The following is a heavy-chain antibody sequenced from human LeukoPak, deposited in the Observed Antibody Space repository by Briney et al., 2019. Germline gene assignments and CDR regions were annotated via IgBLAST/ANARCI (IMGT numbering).Heavy chain of an antibody. D-gene: IGHD4-11*01. CDR2: IKQDGSEK. CDR1: EFTFSSYW. CDR3: ARASQWYSNPHSYYYMDV. J-gene: IGHJ6*03. Sequence: GGSLRLSCAASEFTFSSYWMNWVRQAPGKGLEWVANIKQDGSEKYYVDSVKGRFTISRDNAQNSLYLQMNSLRAEDTAVYYCARASQWYSNPHSYYYMDVWGKGTTVTVSS. V-gene: IGHV3-7*01.